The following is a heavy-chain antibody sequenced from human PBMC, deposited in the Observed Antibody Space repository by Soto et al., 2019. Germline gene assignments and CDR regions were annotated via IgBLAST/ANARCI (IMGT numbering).Heavy chain of an antibody. J-gene: IGHJ6*02. CDR2: IFYDGSDK. Sequence: PGGSLRLSCAASGFTFGNYDMNWVRQPPGKGLEWMSSIFYDGSDKYYAVSGKVRYTIFKDGSKNTLDLQIYRQRPEDTAVYYCAKWGEVSHNPGCNYYYVIYVWGQGTTVTVSS. CDR3: AKWGEVSHNPGCNYYYVIYV. V-gene: IGHV3-30*02. D-gene: IGHD3-16*01. CDR1: GFTFGNYD.